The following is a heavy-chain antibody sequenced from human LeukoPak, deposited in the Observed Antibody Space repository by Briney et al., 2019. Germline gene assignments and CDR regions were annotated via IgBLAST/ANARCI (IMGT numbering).Heavy chain of an antibody. CDR1: GYTFTSYY. V-gene: IGHV3-30-3*01. J-gene: IGHJ4*02. D-gene: IGHD3-9*01. Sequence: SCKASGYTFTSYYMHWVRQAPGKGLEWVAVISYDGSNKYYADSVKGRFTISRDNSKNTLYLQMNSLRAEDTAVYYCARELRYFDWLFDYWGQGTLVTVSS. CDR2: ISYDGSNK. CDR3: ARELRYFDWLFDY.